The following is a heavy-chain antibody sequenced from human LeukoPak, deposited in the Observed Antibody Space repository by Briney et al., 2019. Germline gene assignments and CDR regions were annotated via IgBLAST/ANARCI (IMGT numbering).Heavy chain of an antibody. Sequence: GASLKISCKGSGSRFTNYWIGWVRQMPGKGLEWMGIIYPGDSDTTYKPSFQGQVTISADKSISTAYLQWSSLKASDTAMYYCARSRAETVPVWGSYRHHDAFDIWGQGTMVTVSS. V-gene: IGHV5-51*01. CDR1: GSRFTNYW. CDR2: IYPGDSDT. D-gene: IGHD3-16*02. CDR3: ARSRAETVPVWGSYRHHDAFDI. J-gene: IGHJ3*02.